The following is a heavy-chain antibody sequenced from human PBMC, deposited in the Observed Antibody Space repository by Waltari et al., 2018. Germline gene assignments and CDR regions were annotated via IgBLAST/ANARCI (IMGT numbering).Heavy chain of an antibody. D-gene: IGHD6-6*01. Sequence: QVQMVQSGAEVKKTGASVKDSCKASGYTFTGYYMHWEQTTTGQGLEWMGGFGPKDGETIYAQKFQARVTMTEDTTTDAAYMELSSLRSEDTAVYYCATCIGARHPGYYYGIDVWGQGTTVTVSS. CDR1: GYTFTGYY. V-gene: IGHV1-24*01. J-gene: IGHJ6*02. CDR2: FGPKDGET. CDR3: ATCIGARHPGYYYGIDV.